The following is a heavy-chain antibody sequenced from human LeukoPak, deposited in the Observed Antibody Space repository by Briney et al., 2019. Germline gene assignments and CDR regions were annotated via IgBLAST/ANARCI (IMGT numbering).Heavy chain of an antibody. V-gene: IGHV4-4*09. Sequence: SETLSLTCTVSGGSISTDYWNWIRQPPGKGLEWIGYIYPSGRSNYSPSLKSQVTISADTSKRQFSLKLTSVTAADTAVYYCASLYYGSGLADDYWGQGILVTVSS. D-gene: IGHD3-10*01. J-gene: IGHJ4*02. CDR2: IYPSGRS. CDR3: ASLYYGSGLADDY. CDR1: GGSISTDY.